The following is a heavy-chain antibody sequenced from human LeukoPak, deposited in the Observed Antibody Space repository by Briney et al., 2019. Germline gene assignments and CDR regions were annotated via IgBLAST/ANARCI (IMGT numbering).Heavy chain of an antibody. V-gene: IGHV4-61*01. J-gene: IGHJ5*02. CDR2: IYYSGST. CDR3: ARDLKDWFDP. Sequence: SETLSLTCTVSGDSISSANYYWGWVRQPPGKGLEWIGYIYYSGSTNYNPSLKSRVTISVDTSKNQFSLKLSSVTAADTAVYYCARDLKDWFDPWGQGTLVTVSS. CDR1: GDSISSANYY.